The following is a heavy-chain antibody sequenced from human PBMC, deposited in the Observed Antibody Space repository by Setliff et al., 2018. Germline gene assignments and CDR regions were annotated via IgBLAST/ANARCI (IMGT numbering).Heavy chain of an antibody. J-gene: IGHJ4*02. D-gene: IGHD5-12*01. CDR1: GGSISSHY. Sequence: SETLSLTCTVSGGSISSHYWSWIRQPPGKGLEWIGYIYTSGSTNYNPSLKSRVTISVDTSKNQLSLKLSSVTAADTAVYYCARESRFGYSGYDCAFDYWGQGMLVTVSS. V-gene: IGHV4-4*08. CDR3: ARESRFGYSGYDCAFDY. CDR2: IYTSGST.